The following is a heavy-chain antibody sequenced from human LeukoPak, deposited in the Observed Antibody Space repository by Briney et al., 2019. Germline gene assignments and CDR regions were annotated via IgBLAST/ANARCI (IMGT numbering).Heavy chain of an antibody. D-gene: IGHD2-2*01. CDR3: AKTHDAPLYYYYYGMDV. Sequence: GGSLRLSCAASGSTFSSYSMNWVRQAPGKGLEWVSSISSSSSYIYYADSVKGRFTISRDNAKNSLYLQMNSLRAEDTAVYYCAKTHDAPLYYYYYGMDVWGQGTTVTVSS. CDR1: GSTFSSYS. J-gene: IGHJ6*02. V-gene: IGHV3-21*01. CDR2: ISSSSSYI.